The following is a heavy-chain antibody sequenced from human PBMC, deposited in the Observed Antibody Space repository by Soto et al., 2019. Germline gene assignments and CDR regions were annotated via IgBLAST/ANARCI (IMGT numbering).Heavy chain of an antibody. D-gene: IGHD3-9*01. CDR1: GFTFSSYA. J-gene: IGHJ2*01. V-gene: IGHV3-23*01. Sequence: EVQLLESGGGLVQPGGSLRLSCAASGFTFSSYAMSWVRQAPGKGLEWVSAISGSGGSTYYADSVKGRFTISRDNSKNTLYLQMNRLRAGDTAVYYCAKTHVGYDIFTGPSHYCYFDLWGRGTLVTVSS. CDR3: AKTHVGYDIFTGPSHYCYFDL. CDR2: ISGSGGST.